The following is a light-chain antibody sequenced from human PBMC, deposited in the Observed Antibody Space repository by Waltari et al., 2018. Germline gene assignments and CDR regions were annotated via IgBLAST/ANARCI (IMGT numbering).Light chain of an antibody. CDR3: QQYFVYPYT. J-gene: IGKJ2*01. Sequence: AIRMTQSPSSLAASTGDRVTITCRASQDISGYLAWSQQKPGNAPNLLVYASSTSQTGVPSRFIGSGSGTAFTLTIDCLQSEDFATYYCQQYFVYPYTFGQGTKLEIK. V-gene: IGKV1-8*01. CDR1: QDISGY. CDR2: ASS.